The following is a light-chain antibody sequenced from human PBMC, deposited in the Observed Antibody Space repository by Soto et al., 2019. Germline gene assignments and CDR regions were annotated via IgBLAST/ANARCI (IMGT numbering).Light chain of an antibody. Sequence: EIVMTQSPATLSVSPGERATLSCRASQSVSSNLAWYQQKPGQAPRLLIYGASTRATGIPARFSGSGSGTEFTLTVSSLPSEDCAVDYCQQYNNWPPGYTFGQGNKLEIK. V-gene: IGKV3-15*01. CDR2: GAS. J-gene: IGKJ2*01. CDR1: QSVSSN. CDR3: QQYNNWPPGYT.